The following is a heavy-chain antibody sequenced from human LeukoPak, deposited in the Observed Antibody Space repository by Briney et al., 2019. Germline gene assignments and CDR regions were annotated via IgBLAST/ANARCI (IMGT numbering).Heavy chain of an antibody. CDR2: ILGAGRTT. D-gene: IGHD5-18*01. J-gene: IGHJ4*02. CDR3: ARREYSYGYSDY. Sequence: GESLRLSCAASGFTFSSYAMTWVRQAPGKGLEWIPTILGAGRTTYYADSVKGRFTISRDNSKNTLYLQINNLRPEDTAVYYCARREYSYGYSDYWGQGTLVTVSS. V-gene: IGHV3-23*01. CDR1: GFTFSSYA.